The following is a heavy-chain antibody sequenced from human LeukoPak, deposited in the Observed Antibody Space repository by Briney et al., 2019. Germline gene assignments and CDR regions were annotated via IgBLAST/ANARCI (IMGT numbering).Heavy chain of an antibody. CDR3: ARDAASGNNWFDP. CDR2: ISPSSTSI. V-gene: IGHV3-48*01. CDR1: GFTFSSYS. Sequence: GGSLRLSCAASGFTFSSYSMNWVRQAPAKGLEWISYISPSSTSIYYADSVKGRFTISRDNAEKSLYLQMNSLRAEDTAVYYCARDAASGNNWFDPWGQGTLVTVSS. J-gene: IGHJ5*02. D-gene: IGHD2-15*01.